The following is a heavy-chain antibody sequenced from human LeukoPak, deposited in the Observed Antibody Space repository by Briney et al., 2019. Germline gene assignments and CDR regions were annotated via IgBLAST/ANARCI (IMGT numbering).Heavy chain of an antibody. V-gene: IGHV3-7*01. CDR1: GFTFSSYG. D-gene: IGHD6-13*01. J-gene: IGHJ4*02. CDR3: ARVGYSSSCDY. Sequence: GGSLRLSCAASGFTFSSYGMHWVRQAPGKGLEWVANIKQDGSEKYYVDSVKGRFTISRDNAKNSLYLQMNSLRAEDTAVYYCARVGYSSSCDYWGQGTLVTVSS. CDR2: IKQDGSEK.